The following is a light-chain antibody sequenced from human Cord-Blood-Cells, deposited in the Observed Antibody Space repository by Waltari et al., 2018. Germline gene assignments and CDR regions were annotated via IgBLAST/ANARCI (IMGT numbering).Light chain of an antibody. J-gene: IGLJ3*02. CDR3: CSYAGSSTWV. V-gene: IGLV2-23*01. CDR2: EGS. Sequence: QSALTQPASVSGSPGQSITISCTGTSSDVGSYNLVSWYQQHPGKAPKLMIYEGSKRPSRLSNRFSASKSCKTASLTISGLQAEDEADYYCCSYAGSSTWVFGGGTKLTVL. CDR1: SSDVGSYNL.